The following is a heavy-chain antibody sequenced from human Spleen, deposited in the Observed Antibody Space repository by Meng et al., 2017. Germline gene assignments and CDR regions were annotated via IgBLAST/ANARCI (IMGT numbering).Heavy chain of an antibody. V-gene: IGHV4-31*01. CDR3: ASSGWYRGPNYFDY. Sequence: SGPERCKPLHNLCLTLTVTGASINSGDYYWSWIRQHPGKGLGWIGYIYYSGSTYYNPSLKSLVAISVDPSKNQFSLMVSSVTAADTAVYYCASSGWYRGPNYFDYWGQGTLVTVSS. D-gene: IGHD6-19*01. J-gene: IGHJ4*01. CDR2: IYYSGST. CDR1: GASINSGDYY.